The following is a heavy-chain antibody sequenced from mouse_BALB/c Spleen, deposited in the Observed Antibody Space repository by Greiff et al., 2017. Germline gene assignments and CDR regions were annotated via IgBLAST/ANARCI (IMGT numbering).Heavy chain of an antibody. Sequence: EVKLVESGGGLVQPGGSLRLSCAPSGFTFTDYYMSWVRQPPGKALEWLGFIRNKANGYTTEYSASVKGRFTISRDNSQSSLYLQMNTLRAEDSATYDCAREIYDGYPCAYWGQGTLVTVSA. J-gene: IGHJ3*01. CDR1: GFTFTDYY. D-gene: IGHD2-3*01. V-gene: IGHV7-3*02. CDR3: AREIYDGYPCAY. CDR2: IRNKANGYTT.